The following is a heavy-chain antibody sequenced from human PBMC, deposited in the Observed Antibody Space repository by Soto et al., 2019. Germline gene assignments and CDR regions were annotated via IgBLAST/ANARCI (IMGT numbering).Heavy chain of an antibody. Sequence: SETLSLTCTVSGGSRSSNYCSWIRQSPAKGLEWIGFVYYGGTNYNPSFESRVTMSVVTPTKQCSLELSDVTAADMAVYYCVSYRGAFYFAHWGKGPLVTVSS. CDR1: GGSRSSNY. CDR3: VSYRGAFYFAH. V-gene: IGHV4-59*01. J-gene: IGHJ4*02. D-gene: IGHD4-4*01. CDR2: VYYGGT.